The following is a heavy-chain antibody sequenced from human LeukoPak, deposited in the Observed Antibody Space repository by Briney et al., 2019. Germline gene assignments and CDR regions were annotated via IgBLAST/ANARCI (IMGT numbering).Heavy chain of an antibody. J-gene: IGHJ4*02. CDR1: GYTFTSYG. D-gene: IGHD3-22*01. CDR2: ISAYNGNT. CDR3: ARDRGITMIVVANDY. V-gene: IGHV1-18*01. Sequence: GASVTVSCKASGYTFTSYGISWVRQAPGQGLEWMGWISAYNGNTNYAQKLQGRVTMTTDTSTSTAYMELRSLRSDDTTVYYCARDRGITMIVVANDYWGQGTLVTVSS.